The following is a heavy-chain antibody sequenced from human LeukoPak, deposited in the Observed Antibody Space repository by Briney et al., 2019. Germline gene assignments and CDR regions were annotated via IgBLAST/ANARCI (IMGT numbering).Heavy chain of an antibody. CDR2: IYYSGST. CDR3: ARTYSSGWYPKR. CDR1: GGSISSSSYY. V-gene: IGHV4-39*01. J-gene: IGHJ4*02. Sequence: ASETLSLTCTVSGGSISSSSYYWAWIRQPPGKGLEWIGSIYYSGSTYYNPSLKSRVTISVDTSKNQFSLKLTSVTAADTAVYFCARTYSSGWYPKRWGQGTLVTVSS. D-gene: IGHD6-19*01.